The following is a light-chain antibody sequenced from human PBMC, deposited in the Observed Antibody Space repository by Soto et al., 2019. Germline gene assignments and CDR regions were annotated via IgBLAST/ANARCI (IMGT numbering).Light chain of an antibody. J-gene: IGLJ2*01. CDR2: GNS. V-gene: IGLV1-40*01. CDR1: SSNIGAGYD. CDR3: QSYDSSLCGSVV. Sequence: QTVVTRPPSVSGAPGQRVTISCTGSSSNIGAGYDVHWYQQLPGTAPKLLIYGNSNRPSGVPDRFSGSKSGTSASLAITGLQAEDEADYYCQSYDSSLCGSVVFGGGTKLTVL.